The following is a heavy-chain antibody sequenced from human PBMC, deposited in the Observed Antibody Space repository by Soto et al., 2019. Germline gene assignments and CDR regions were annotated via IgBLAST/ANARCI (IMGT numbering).Heavy chain of an antibody. J-gene: IGHJ4*02. Sequence: QVQLVQSGAEVKKPGASMKVSCKVSGSTLTDFSMHWVRQAPGKGLEWMGLFDPEDVETVYAQNLQGRVTMTEDTSTDTAYMELNSLTFEDTAVYYCATDDGHGYYTFDNWGQGTLVTVSS. CDR2: FDPEDVET. V-gene: IGHV1-24*01. CDR3: ATDDGHGYYTFDN. D-gene: IGHD3-22*01. CDR1: GSTLTDFS.